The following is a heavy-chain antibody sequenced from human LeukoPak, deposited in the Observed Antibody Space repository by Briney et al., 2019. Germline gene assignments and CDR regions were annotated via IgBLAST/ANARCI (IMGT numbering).Heavy chain of an antibody. Sequence: PGGSLRLSCAASGFTFSSYWMSWVRQAPGKGLEWVANIKQDGSEKYYVDSVKGRFTISRDNAKNSLYLQMNSLRAEDTAVYYCARHSSSWHDAFGIWGQGTMVTVSS. J-gene: IGHJ3*02. CDR1: GFTFSSYW. CDR2: IKQDGSEK. CDR3: ARHSSSWHDAFGI. D-gene: IGHD6-13*01. V-gene: IGHV3-7*01.